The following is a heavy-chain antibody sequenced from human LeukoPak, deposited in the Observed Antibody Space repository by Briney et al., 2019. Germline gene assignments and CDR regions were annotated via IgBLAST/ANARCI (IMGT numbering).Heavy chain of an antibody. CDR3: ARGIDYGDSDAFDI. Sequence: PSETPSLTCTVSGGSISSYYWSWIRQPAGKGREWIGRIYTSGSTNYNPSLKSRVTMSVDTSKNQFSLKLSSVTAADTAVYYCARGIDYGDSDAFDIWGQGTMVTVSS. CDR1: GGSISSYY. D-gene: IGHD4-17*01. J-gene: IGHJ3*02. V-gene: IGHV4-4*07. CDR2: IYTSGST.